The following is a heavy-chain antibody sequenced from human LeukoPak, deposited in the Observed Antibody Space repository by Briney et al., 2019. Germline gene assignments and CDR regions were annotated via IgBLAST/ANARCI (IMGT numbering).Heavy chain of an antibody. CDR1: GFTFSSYG. Sequence: GRSLRLSCAASGFTFSSYGMHWVRQAPGKGLEWVAVISYDGSNKYYADSVKGRFTISRDNSKNTLYLQMNSLRAEDTAVYYCAKGIGAAAGDCWGQGTLVTVSS. CDR2: ISYDGSNK. D-gene: IGHD6-13*01. V-gene: IGHV3-30*18. CDR3: AKGIGAAAGDC. J-gene: IGHJ4*02.